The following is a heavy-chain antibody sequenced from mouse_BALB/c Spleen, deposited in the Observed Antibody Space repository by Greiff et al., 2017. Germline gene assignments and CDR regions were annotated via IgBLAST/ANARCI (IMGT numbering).Heavy chain of an antibody. Sequence: VQLQQSGAELAKPGASVKMSCKASGYTFTSYWMHWVKQRPGQGLEWIGYINPSTGYTEYNQKFKDKATLTADKSSSTAFMQLSSLTSEDSAVYYCARGGYYRYDGAWFAYWGQGTLVTVSA. V-gene: IGHV1-7*01. J-gene: IGHJ3*01. CDR2: INPSTGYT. CDR3: ARGGYYRYDGAWFAY. D-gene: IGHD2-14*01. CDR1: GYTFTSYW.